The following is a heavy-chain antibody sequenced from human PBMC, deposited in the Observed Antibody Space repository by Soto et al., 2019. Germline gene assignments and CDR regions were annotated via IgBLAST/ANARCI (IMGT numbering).Heavy chain of an antibody. CDR2: INSDGSST. Sequence: EVQLVESGGGLVQPGGSLRLSCVASGFIFSGYWMHWVRQAPGKGLVWVSRINSDGSSTSYADSVKGRFTISRDNAKNTMYLQMNSLRAEDTAVYYCARLLGGSGSFIDYWGQGTLVTVCS. D-gene: IGHD3-10*01. V-gene: IGHV3-74*01. J-gene: IGHJ4*02. CDR3: ARLLGGSGSFIDY. CDR1: GFIFSGYW.